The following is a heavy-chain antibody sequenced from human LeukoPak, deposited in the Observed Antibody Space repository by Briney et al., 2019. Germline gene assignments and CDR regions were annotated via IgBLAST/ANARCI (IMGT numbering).Heavy chain of an antibody. CDR3: ASDLRYYYDSSEPMFDP. J-gene: IGHJ5*02. V-gene: IGHV4-59*01. D-gene: IGHD3-22*01. Sequence: SETLSLTCTVSGGSISSYYWSWIRQPPGKGLEWIGYIYYSGSTNYNPSLKSRVTISVDTSKNQFSLKLSSVTAADTAVYYCASDLRYYYDSSEPMFDPWGQGTLVTVSS. CDR1: GGSISSYY. CDR2: IYYSGST.